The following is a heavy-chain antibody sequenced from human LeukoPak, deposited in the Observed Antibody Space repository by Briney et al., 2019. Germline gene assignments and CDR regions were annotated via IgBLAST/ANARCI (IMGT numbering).Heavy chain of an antibody. D-gene: IGHD6-13*01. Sequence: GGSLRLSCAASGFTFSASGMHWVRLSPGKGLEWVAVISYDENDKYYADSAKGRFTISRDNSKNTLYLQMNSLRAEDTAVYYCARRWSFDYWGQGTLVTVSS. CDR3: ARRWSFDY. CDR2: ISYDENDK. V-gene: IGHV3-30*19. J-gene: IGHJ4*02. CDR1: GFTFSASG.